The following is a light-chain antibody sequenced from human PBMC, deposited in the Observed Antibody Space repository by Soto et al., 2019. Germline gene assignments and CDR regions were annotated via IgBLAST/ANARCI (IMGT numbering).Light chain of an antibody. CDR2: GAS. Sequence: IQLTQSPSSLSASVGDRVTITCRASQGISSYLAWYQQKSGKAPKLLIYGASTLRSGVPLRFSGSGSGTDFTLTISSLQPEDFATYYCQQLNSYPITFGQGTRLEIK. V-gene: IGKV1-9*01. CDR1: QGISSY. J-gene: IGKJ5*01. CDR3: QQLNSYPIT.